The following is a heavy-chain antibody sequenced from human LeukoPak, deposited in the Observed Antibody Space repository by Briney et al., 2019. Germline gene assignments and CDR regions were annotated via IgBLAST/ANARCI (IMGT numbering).Heavy chain of an antibody. D-gene: IGHD4-17*01. J-gene: IGHJ5*02. CDR1: GGSISSSNW. CDR2: IYHSGST. CDR3: AGDPTTTYLDP. V-gene: IGHV4-4*02. Sequence: SGTLSLTCAVSGGSISSSNWWSWVRQPPGKGLEWIGEIYHSGSTYYNPSLKSRVTISVDTSKNQFSLKLSSVTAADTAVYYCAGDPTTTYLDPWGQGTLVTVSS.